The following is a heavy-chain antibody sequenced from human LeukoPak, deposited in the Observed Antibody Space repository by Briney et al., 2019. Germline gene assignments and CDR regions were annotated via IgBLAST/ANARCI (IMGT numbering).Heavy chain of an antibody. Sequence: QAGGSLRLSCAASGIAFSNYAMSWVRQAPGKGLEWVSGISASDGRTYYAASVKGRFTISRDNSKNTLYLQMNSLRADDTAVYYCANRDYYSSRDYYWYYLYFWGQGTLVTVSS. CDR1: GIAFSNYA. V-gene: IGHV3-23*01. CDR3: ANRDYYSSRDYYWYYLYF. CDR2: ISASDGRT. D-gene: IGHD3-22*01. J-gene: IGHJ4*02.